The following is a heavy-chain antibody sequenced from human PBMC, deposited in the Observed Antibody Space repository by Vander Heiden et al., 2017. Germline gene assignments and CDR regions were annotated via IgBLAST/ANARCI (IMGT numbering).Heavy chain of an antibody. V-gene: IGHV4-31*03. CDR2: IYYSGST. D-gene: IGHD3-22*01. CDR1: GGSISSGGYY. CDR3: ARDLRLGAGSGHDSSPGYYYGMDV. Sequence: QVQLQESGPGLVKPSQTLSLTCTVSGGSISSGGYYWSWIRQHPGKGLEWIGYIYYSGSTYYNPSLKSRVTISVDTSKNQFSLKLSSVTAADTAVYYCARDLRLGAGSGHDSSPGYYYGMDVWGQGTTVTVSS. J-gene: IGHJ6*02.